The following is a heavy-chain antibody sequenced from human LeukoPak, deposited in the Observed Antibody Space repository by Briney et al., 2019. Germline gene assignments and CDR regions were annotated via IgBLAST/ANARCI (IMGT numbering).Heavy chain of an antibody. D-gene: IGHD3-9*01. CDR1: GGTFSSYA. CDR2: TIPIFSTA. Sequence: SVKVSCKASGGTFSSYAISWVRQAPGQGLEWMGGTIPIFSTANYAQKFQGRVTITADESTSTAYMELSSLRSEDTAVYYCARGSGGPRYFDWLLSYWGQGTLVTVSS. J-gene: IGHJ4*02. V-gene: IGHV1-69*13. CDR3: ARGSGGPRYFDWLLSY.